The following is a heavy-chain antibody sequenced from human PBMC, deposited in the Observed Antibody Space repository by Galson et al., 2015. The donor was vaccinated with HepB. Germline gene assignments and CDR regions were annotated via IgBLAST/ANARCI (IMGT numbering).Heavy chain of an antibody. CDR3: ARGLGYYDSSGYYSADWYFDL. CDR2: IWYDGSNK. Sequence: SLRLSCAASGFTFSSYGMHWVRQAPGKGLEWVAVIWYDGSNKYYADSVKGRFTISRDNSKNTLYLQMNSLRAEDTAVYYCARGLGYYDSSGYYSADWYFDLWGRGTLVTVSS. V-gene: IGHV3-33*01. J-gene: IGHJ2*01. D-gene: IGHD3-22*01. CDR1: GFTFSSYG.